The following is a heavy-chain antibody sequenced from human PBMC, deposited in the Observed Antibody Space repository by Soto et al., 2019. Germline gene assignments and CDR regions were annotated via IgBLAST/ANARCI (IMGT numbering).Heavy chain of an antibody. CDR1: GGSINNYY. D-gene: IGHD6-13*01. Sequence: QVQLQESGPGLVKPSETLSLTCTVSGGSINNYYWSWIRQPPGNGLEWIGYIYYIVSTNYAPSLKRRLTLSIDTSKTQFYLKLRYVPAADTDVYYCARYIAAAGIDAFDIWGQGTMVTISS. CDR3: ARYIAAAGIDAFDI. J-gene: IGHJ3*02. V-gene: IGHV4-59*01. CDR2: IYYIVST.